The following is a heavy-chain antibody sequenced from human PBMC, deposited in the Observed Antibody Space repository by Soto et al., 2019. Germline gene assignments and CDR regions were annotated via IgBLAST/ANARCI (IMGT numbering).Heavy chain of an antibody. V-gene: IGHV1-46*01. CDR2: INPSGGST. D-gene: IGHD1-1*01. CDR1: GYTFTSYY. J-gene: IGHJ6*03. Sequence: ASVKVSCKASGYTFTSYYMHWVRQAPGQGLEWMGIINPSGGSTSYAQKFQGRVTMARDTSTSTVYMELSSLRSEDTAVYYCAARTGTNPGYYYMDVWGKGTTVTVSS. CDR3: AARTGTNPGYYYMDV.